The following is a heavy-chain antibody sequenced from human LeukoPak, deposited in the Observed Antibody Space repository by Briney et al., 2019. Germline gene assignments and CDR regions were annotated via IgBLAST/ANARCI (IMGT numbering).Heavy chain of an antibody. CDR2: ISYDGSNK. D-gene: IGHD3-10*01. CDR1: GFTFSSYG. J-gene: IGHJ4*02. V-gene: IGHV3-30*18. Sequence: GGPLRLSCAASGFTFSSYGMHWVRQAPGKGLEWVAVISYDGSNKYYADSVKGRFTISRDNSKNTLYLQMNSLRAEDTAVYYCAKDLNYYGSGSYYMDYWGQGTLVTVSS. CDR3: AKDLNYYGSGSYYMDY.